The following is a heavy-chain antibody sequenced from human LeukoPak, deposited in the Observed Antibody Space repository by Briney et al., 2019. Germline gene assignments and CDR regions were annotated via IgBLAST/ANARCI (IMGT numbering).Heavy chain of an antibody. Sequence: SETLSLTCTVSGDSISSSSYYWGWIRQPPGKGLEWIGSIYYSGSTYYNPSLRSRVTISVDTSKNQFSLKLSSVTAADTAVYYCARRVATKPKYCFDSWGQGSLVTVSS. CDR2: IYYSGST. CDR3: ARRVATKPKYCFDS. J-gene: IGHJ4*02. V-gene: IGHV4-39*01. D-gene: IGHD5-24*01. CDR1: GDSISSSSYY.